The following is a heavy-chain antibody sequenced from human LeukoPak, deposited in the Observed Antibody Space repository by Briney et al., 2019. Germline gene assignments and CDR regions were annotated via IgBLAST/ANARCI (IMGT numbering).Heavy chain of an antibody. Sequence: GRSLRLSCAASGFTFSSYAMHWVRQAPGKGLEWVAVISYDGSNKYYADSVKGRFTISRDNSKNTLYLQMNSLRAEDTAVYYCARDPCSGGSCYSHFDYWGQETLVTVSS. CDR3: ARDPCSGGSCYSHFDY. D-gene: IGHD2-15*01. V-gene: IGHV3-30-3*01. J-gene: IGHJ4*02. CDR2: ISYDGSNK. CDR1: GFTFSSYA.